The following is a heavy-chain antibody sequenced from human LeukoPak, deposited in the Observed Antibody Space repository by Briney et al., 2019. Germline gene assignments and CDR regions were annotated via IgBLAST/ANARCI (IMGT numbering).Heavy chain of an antibody. CDR1: GGSISSSSYY. J-gene: IGHJ4*02. D-gene: IGHD3-22*01. CDR2: IYYSGST. Sequence: SETLSLTCTVSGGSISSSSYYWGWIRRPPGKGLEWIGSIYYSGSTYYNPSLKSRVTISVDTSKNQFSLKLSSVTAADTAVYYCAREYGTMIVVVIPLRYFDYWGQGTLVTVSS. CDR3: AREYGTMIVVVIPLRYFDY. V-gene: IGHV4-39*02.